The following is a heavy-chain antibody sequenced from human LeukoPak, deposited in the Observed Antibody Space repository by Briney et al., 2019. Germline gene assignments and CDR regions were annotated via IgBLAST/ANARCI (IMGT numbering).Heavy chain of an antibody. CDR1: GYTFTGYF. D-gene: IGHD2-2*02. CDR3: ARNSLPAPAIEDYYYYMDV. V-gene: IGHV1-2*02. CDR2: INPKSGGT. J-gene: IGHJ6*03. Sequence: ASVKVSCKASGYTFTGYFVHWVRQAPGQGLEWMGWINPKSGGTNYAQNFQGRVTMTRDTSISTAYMELRRLRYDDTAVYCCARNSLPAPAIEDYYYYMDVWGKGTTVTVSS.